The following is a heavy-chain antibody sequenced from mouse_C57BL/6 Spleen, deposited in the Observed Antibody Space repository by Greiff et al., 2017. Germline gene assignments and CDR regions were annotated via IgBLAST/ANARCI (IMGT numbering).Heavy chain of an antibody. D-gene: IGHD1-1*01. CDR1: GYTFTSYW. CDR2: IDPSDSYT. V-gene: IGHV1-69*01. CDR3: ARSDGSSYAGY. J-gene: IGHJ2*01. Sequence: QVQLQQPGAELVMPGASVKLSCKASGYTFTSYWMHWVKQRPGQGLEWIGEIDPSDSYTNYNQKFKGKSTLTVDKSSSTAYMQLSSLTSEDSAVYYCARSDGSSYAGYWGQGTTLTVSS.